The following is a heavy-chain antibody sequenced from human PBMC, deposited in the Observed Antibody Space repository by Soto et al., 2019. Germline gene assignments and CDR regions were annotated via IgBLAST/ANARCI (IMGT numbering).Heavy chain of an antibody. CDR3: AREYYYDSSGYYLPLDAFDI. CDR1: GGSISSYY. CDR2: IYTSGST. V-gene: IGHV4-4*07. J-gene: IGHJ3*02. D-gene: IGHD3-22*01. Sequence: ASETLSLTCTVSGGSISSYYWSWIRQPAGKGLEWIGRIYTSGSTNYNPSLKSRVTMSVDTSKNQFSLKLSSVTAADTAVYYCAREYYYDSSGYYLPLDAFDIWGQGTMVTVSS.